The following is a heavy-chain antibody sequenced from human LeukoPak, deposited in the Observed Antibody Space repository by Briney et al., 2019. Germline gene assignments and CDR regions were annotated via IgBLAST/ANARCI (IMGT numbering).Heavy chain of an antibody. D-gene: IGHD2-15*01. CDR1: GGSISSSSYY. V-gene: IGHV4-39*01. CDR2: IYYSGST. CDR3: ARNIVVVVAAMGYNWFDP. J-gene: IGHJ5*02. Sequence: SETLSLTCTVSGGSISSSSYYWGWIRQPPGKGLEWIGSIYYSGSTYYNPSLKSRVTISVDTSKNQFSLKLSSVTAADTAVYYCARNIVVVVAAMGYNWFDPWGQGTLVTVSS.